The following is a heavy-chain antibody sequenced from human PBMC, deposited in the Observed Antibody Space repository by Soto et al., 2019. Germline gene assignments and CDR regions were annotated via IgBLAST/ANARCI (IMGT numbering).Heavy chain of an antibody. D-gene: IGHD1-7*01. CDR2: IYYSGST. CDR1: GGSISSSSYY. Sequence: QLQLQESGPGLVKPSETLSLTCTVSGGSISSSSYYWGWIRQPPGKGLEWIGSIYYSGSTYYNPSLKSRVTITVDTSKNQFSLKLSSVTAADTAVYYCARLSIGITGTTAPFDPWGQGTLVTVSS. V-gene: IGHV4-39*01. CDR3: ARLSIGITGTTAPFDP. J-gene: IGHJ5*02.